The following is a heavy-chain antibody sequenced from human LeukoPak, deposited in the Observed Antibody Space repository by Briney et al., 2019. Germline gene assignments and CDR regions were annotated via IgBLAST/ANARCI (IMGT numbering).Heavy chain of an antibody. CDR1: GGTFSSYA. Sequence: ASVKVSCKASGGTFSSYAISWVRQAPGQRLEWMGRTNAGNGNTKYPQKFQDRVTLTRDTSASTAYMELSSLRSEDTAVYYCARGIVDYGDYVGLFDYWGQGTLVTVSS. J-gene: IGHJ4*02. CDR3: ARGIVDYGDYVGLFDY. V-gene: IGHV1-3*01. CDR2: TNAGNGNT. D-gene: IGHD4-17*01.